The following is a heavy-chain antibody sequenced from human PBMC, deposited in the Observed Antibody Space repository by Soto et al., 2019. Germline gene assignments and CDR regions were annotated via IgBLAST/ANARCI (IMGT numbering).Heavy chain of an antibody. V-gene: IGHV3-7*01. CDR1: GFTFSRYW. CDR3: VRDVIGFWSGYYTGCFDY. D-gene: IGHD3-3*01. Sequence: GGSLRLSCAASGFTFSRYWMSWVRQAPGKGLEWVANIKQDGSEESYVGSVRGRFTVSRDNAKNSLYLQMNSLRAEDTAVYYCVRDVIGFWSGYYTGCFDYWGQGILVTVSS. CDR2: IKQDGSEE. J-gene: IGHJ4*01.